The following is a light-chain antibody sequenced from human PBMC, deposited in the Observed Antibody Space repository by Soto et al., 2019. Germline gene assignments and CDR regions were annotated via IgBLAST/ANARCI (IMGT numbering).Light chain of an antibody. Sequence: QSVLTQPPSASGTPGQRVTISCSGSSSTIGSNYVYWYQQLPGTAPKLLIYRNNQRPSGVPDRFSGSKSGTSASLAISGLRSEDEADYYCAARDDSLSVVVFGGGTKVTVL. V-gene: IGLV1-47*01. CDR3: AARDDSLSVVV. J-gene: IGLJ2*01. CDR1: SSTIGSNY. CDR2: RNN.